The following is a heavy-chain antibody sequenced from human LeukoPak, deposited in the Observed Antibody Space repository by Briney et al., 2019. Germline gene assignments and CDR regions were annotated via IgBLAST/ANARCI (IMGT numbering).Heavy chain of an antibody. CDR1: GYTFTDYY. CDR3: VTYTNAIQYFLY. CDR2: VNPNGGAT. V-gene: IGHV1-2*02. J-gene: IGHJ4*02. D-gene: IGHD2-2*02. Sequence: SVKVSCKASGYTFTDYYVHWVRQAPGQGPEWMGWVNPNGGATMYAQKFQDRVTMTRDTSISTAYLELSGLRSDDTAMYYCVTYTNAIQYFLYWGLGTLVTLST.